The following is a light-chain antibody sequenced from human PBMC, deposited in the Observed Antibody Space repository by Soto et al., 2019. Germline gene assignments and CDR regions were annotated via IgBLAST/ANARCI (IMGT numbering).Light chain of an antibody. J-gene: IGLJ2*01. CDR3: PSYDSSMSVL. CDR1: SSNIGAGYD. V-gene: IGLV1-40*01. Sequence: QSVLTQPPSVSGAPGQRVTISCTGSSSNIGAGYDVHWYQQPPGAAPKLLIYGNTNRPSGVPDRFSGSKSGTSASLAITGLQAEDEADYYCPSYDSSMSVLFGGGTKLPVL. CDR2: GNT.